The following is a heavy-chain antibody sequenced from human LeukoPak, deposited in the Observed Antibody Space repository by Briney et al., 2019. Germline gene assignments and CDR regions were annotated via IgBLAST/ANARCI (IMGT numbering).Heavy chain of an antibody. D-gene: IGHD3-22*01. V-gene: IGHV1-69*01. CDR1: GGTFSSYA. Sequence: GSSVKVSCKASGGTFSSYAISWVRQAPGQGLGWMGGIIPIFGTANYAQKFQGRVTITADESTSTAYMELSSLRSEDTAVYYCASRYYYDSSGLYYYMDVWGKGTTVTVSS. CDR2: IIPIFGTA. J-gene: IGHJ6*03. CDR3: ASRYYYDSSGLYYYMDV.